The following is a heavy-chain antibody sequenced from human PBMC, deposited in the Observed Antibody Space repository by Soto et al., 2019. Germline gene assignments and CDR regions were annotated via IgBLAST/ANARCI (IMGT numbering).Heavy chain of an antibody. Sequence: PSETLSLTCTVSGASIAGSFFLSWIRHPAGKGLEWIGRFSLSGTTNYNPSLRSRVTMSADVSKNQFSLRLTSVTAADTALYYCARGMTPPGAPAWYYFDSWGQGTLVTVSS. CDR1: GASIAGSFF. J-gene: IGHJ4*02. D-gene: IGHD2-8*02. CDR3: ARGMTPPGAPAWYYFDS. CDR2: FSLSGTT. V-gene: IGHV4-4*07.